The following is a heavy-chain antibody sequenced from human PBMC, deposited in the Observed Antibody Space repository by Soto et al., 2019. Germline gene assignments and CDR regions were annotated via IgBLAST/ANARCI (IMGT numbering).Heavy chain of an antibody. CDR2: IYPGDSDT. CDR1: GYSFTSYW. Sequence: EVQLVQSGAEVKKPGESLKISCKGSGYSFTSYWIGWVRQMPGKGLEWMGIIYPGDSDTRYSPSFQGQVTISADKSISTAYRKWSSLNATAAPMYYSATHPHPFLAPSYYDSSGYYDAFDLWCQGTMVTVSS. D-gene: IGHD3-22*01. CDR3: ATHPHPFLAPSYYDSSGYYDAFDL. V-gene: IGHV5-51*01. J-gene: IGHJ3*01.